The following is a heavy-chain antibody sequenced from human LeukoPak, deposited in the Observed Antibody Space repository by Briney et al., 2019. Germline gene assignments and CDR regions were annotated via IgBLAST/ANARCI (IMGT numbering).Heavy chain of an antibody. CDR2: IYTGGST. V-gene: IGHV3-53*01. CDR3: ARELQLWFCFDY. D-gene: IGHD5-18*01. Sequence: GGSLRLSCAASGFTVSSNYMSWVRQAPGKGLEWVSVIYTGGSTYYAGSVKGRFTISRDNSKNTLYLQMNSLRAEDTAVYYCARELQLWFCFDYWGQGTLVTVSS. J-gene: IGHJ4*02. CDR1: GFTVSSNY.